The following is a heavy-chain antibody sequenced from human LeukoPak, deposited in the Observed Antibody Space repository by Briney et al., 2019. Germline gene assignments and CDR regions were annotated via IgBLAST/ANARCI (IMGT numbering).Heavy chain of an antibody. V-gene: IGHV1-24*01. D-gene: IGHD3-10*01. CDR1: GYTLTELS. Sequence: ASVKVSCKVSGYTLTELSMHWVRQAPGKGLEWMGGFDPDDGEALYAQQFQGRVSMTEDTSAGTVYMELSSLRSEDTAVYYCAIDYYASGNYYNGPHSWGPGTLVTVSS. CDR3: AIDYYASGNYYNGPHS. J-gene: IGHJ4*02. CDR2: FDPDDGEA.